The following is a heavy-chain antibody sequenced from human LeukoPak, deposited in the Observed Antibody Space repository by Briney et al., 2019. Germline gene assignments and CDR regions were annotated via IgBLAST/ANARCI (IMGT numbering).Heavy chain of an antibody. CDR2: ISSSSSTI. CDR1: GFTFSSYS. J-gene: IGHJ6*03. V-gene: IGHV3-48*01. CDR3: ARDLGYSYGPYYMDV. Sequence: GGSLRLSCAASGFTFSSYSMNWVRQAPGKGLEWVSYISSSSSTIYYAGSVKGRFTISRDNAKNSLYLQMNSLRAEDTAVYYCARDLGYSYGPYYMDVWGKGTTVTVSS. D-gene: IGHD5-18*01.